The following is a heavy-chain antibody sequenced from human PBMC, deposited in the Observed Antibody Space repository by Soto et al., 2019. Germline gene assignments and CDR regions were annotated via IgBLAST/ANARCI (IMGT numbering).Heavy chain of an antibody. CDR2: IIPIFGTA. CDR1: GGTFSSYA. V-gene: IGHV1-69*13. CDR3: ARGYPYGMDV. J-gene: IGHJ6*02. D-gene: IGHD3-16*02. Sequence: ASVKVSCKASGGTFSSYAISWVRQAPGQGLEWMGGIIPIFGTANYAQKFQGRVTITADESISTAYMELSRLRSDDTAVYYCARGYPYGMDVWGQGTTVTVSS.